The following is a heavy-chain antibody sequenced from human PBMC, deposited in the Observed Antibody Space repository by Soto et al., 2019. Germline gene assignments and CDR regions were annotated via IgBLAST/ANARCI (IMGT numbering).Heavy chain of an antibody. CDR1: GYSCSSYA. Sequence: QVQLVQSAADVKKPGASVKVSCKASGYSCSSYAIYRVRQAPGQGLEWLGWISGNNENTKYAQKFEGRVSMTTDTATTTAYMELRSLRTDDTAVYYCARDLFRWFGDSRMDYWGQGTLVTVYS. V-gene: IGHV1-18*01. D-gene: IGHD3-10*01. CDR2: ISGNNENT. J-gene: IGHJ4*02. CDR3: ARDLFRWFGDSRMDY.